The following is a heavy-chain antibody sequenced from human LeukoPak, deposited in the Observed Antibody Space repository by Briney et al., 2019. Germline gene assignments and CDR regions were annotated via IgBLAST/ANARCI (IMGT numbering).Heavy chain of an antibody. D-gene: IGHD3-9*01. V-gene: IGHV3-21*01. CDR2: ISSSSSYI. CDR1: GFTFSSNS. CDR3: ARPTSSILTGYPDAFDI. J-gene: IGHJ3*02. Sequence: GGPLRLSCAASGFTFSSNSMNWVRQAPGKGLEWVSSISSSSSYIYSADSFKGRFTISRDNAKNSLYLQMNSLRAEDTAVYYCARPTSSILTGYPDAFDIWGQGTMVTVSS.